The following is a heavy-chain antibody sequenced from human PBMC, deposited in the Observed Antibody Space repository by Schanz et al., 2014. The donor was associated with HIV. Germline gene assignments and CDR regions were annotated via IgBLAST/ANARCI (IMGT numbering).Heavy chain of an antibody. CDR1: GFTLKTYA. D-gene: IGHD3-16*02. Sequence: EVQLLESGGGLKQPGGSLRLSCVVSGFTLKTYAMTWVRQAPGKGLEWVSGISISGHSTYYADSVKGRFTISRDISKNTLYLQMNSLRAEDTALYYCAKMEMAIVRWYYGLDVWGQGTTVTVSS. V-gene: IGHV3-23*01. CDR2: ISISGHST. CDR3: AKMEMAIVRWYYGLDV. J-gene: IGHJ6*02.